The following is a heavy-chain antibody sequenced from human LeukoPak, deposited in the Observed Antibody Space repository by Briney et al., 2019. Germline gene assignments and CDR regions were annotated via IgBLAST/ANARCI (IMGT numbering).Heavy chain of an antibody. V-gene: IGHV3-30-3*01. J-gene: IGHJ4*02. CDR3: AREGGRYDILTGYYPPYFDY. CDR2: ISYDGSNK. D-gene: IGHD3-9*01. Sequence: PGGSLRLSCAASGFTFSSYAMHWVRQAPGKGLEWVAVISYDGSNKYYADSVKGRFTISRDNSKNTLYLQMNSLRAEDTAVYYCAREGGRYDILTGYYPPYFDYWGQGTLVTVSS. CDR1: GFTFSSYA.